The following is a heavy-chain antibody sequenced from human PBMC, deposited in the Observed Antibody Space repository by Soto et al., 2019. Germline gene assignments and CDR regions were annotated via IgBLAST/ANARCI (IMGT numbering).Heavy chain of an antibody. CDR1: GFTFSSYG. Sequence: VGSLRLSCAASGFTFSSYGMHWVRQAPGKGLEWVAVIWYDGSNKYYADSVKGRFTISRDNSKNTLYLQMNSLRAEDTAVYYCAREGVPWYYDSSAPSEPYGMDVWGQGTTVTVSS. V-gene: IGHV3-33*01. CDR3: AREGVPWYYDSSAPSEPYGMDV. J-gene: IGHJ6*02. D-gene: IGHD3-22*01. CDR2: IWYDGSNK.